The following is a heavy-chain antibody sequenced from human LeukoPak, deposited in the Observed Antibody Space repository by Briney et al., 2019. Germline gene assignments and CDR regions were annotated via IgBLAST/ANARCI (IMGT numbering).Heavy chain of an antibody. CDR3: AKDSAFYYIDV. V-gene: IGHV3-74*01. CDR1: GFTFSGHW. J-gene: IGHJ6*03. Sequence: GGSLRLSCAASGFTFSGHWMHWVRQAPGKGLVWVSRINSDGSSTTYADSVKGRFTTSRDNSKNTLYLQMNSLKGDDTAVYYCAKDSAFYYIDVWGKGTTVIISS. CDR2: INSDGSST. D-gene: IGHD3-10*01.